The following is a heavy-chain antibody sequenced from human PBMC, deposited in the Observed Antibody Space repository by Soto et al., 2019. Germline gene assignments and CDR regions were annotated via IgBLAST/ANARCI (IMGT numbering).Heavy chain of an antibody. CDR3: ARGLTYYDILTGYYFGSGEYYFDY. J-gene: IGHJ4*02. Sequence: SETLSLTCAVSGGSISSGGYSWSWIRQPPGKGLEWIGYIYHSGSTYYNPSLKSRVTISVDRSKNQFSLKLSSVTAADTAVYYCARGLTYYDILTGYYFGSGEYYFDYWGQGTLVTVSS. V-gene: IGHV4-30-2*01. CDR2: IYHSGST. CDR1: GGSISSGGYS. D-gene: IGHD3-9*01.